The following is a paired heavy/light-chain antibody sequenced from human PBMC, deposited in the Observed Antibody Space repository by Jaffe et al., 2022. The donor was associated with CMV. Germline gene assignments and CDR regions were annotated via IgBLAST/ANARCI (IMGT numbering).Heavy chain of an antibody. CDR1: GYRFTGYY. J-gene: IGHJ4*02. V-gene: IGHV1-2*02. CDR3: AREFSRYSAVSGDF. D-gene: IGHD5-12*01. CDR2: INANSGGT. Sequence: VQLVQSGAEMRKPGDSVNVSCKASGYRFTGYYIHWVRKAPGQGLEWMGRINANSGGTNYAQRFQGRVTMTRDTSINTVYMEMNRLTSDDTAVYFCAREFSRYSAVSGDFWGQGSQVTVSS.
Light chain of an antibody. J-gene: IGKJ3*01. Sequence: DIQMTQSPSSLSASVGDRVTIACQASQDISNYLHWYQQKPGKAPKLLIYDASNLETGVPSRFSGSGSGTDFTLTISSLQPEDIATYYCQHYDYPFTFGPGTKVEIK. CDR3: QHYDYPFT. CDR1: QDISNY. CDR2: DAS. V-gene: IGKV1-33*01.